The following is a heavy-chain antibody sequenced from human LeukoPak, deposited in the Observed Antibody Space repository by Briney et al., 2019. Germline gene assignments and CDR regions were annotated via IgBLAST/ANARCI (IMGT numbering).Heavy chain of an antibody. Sequence: GGSLRLSCLASEFAFNSYAMHWVRQAPGKGLECVSSISHNGGATYYADSVKGRFTISRDNSENTLYLQMNSLRAEDTAVYYCAKDHSGFVNWFDPWGQGTLVTVSS. CDR3: AKDHSGFVNWFDP. J-gene: IGHJ5*02. CDR2: ISHNGGAT. V-gene: IGHV3-23*01. D-gene: IGHD3-10*01. CDR1: EFAFNSYA.